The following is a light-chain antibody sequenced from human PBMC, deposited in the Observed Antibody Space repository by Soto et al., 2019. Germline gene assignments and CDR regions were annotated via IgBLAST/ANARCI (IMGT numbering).Light chain of an antibody. CDR2: KAS. V-gene: IGKV1-5*03. CDR3: QQYNDYSPWT. CDR1: QSINIW. Sequence: DIQMTQSPSTLSASVGDRVTITCRASQSINIWLAWYQQKPGKAPKLLIYKASSLESGVPSRFSGSGSGTEFTLTISSLHPDDFATYYCQQYNDYSPWTFGQGTKVEIK. J-gene: IGKJ1*01.